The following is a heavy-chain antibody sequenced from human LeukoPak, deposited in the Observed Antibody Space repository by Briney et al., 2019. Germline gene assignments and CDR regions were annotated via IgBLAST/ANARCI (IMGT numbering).Heavy chain of an antibody. V-gene: IGHV5-51*01. J-gene: IGHJ4*02. CDR2: IYPGDYDT. D-gene: IGHD6-13*01. CDR3: ARQRDIAAAATPLDY. CDR1: GYSFTSYW. Sequence: GESLKISCKGSGYSFTSYWIGWVRQMPGKGLEWLGSIYPGDYDTRYSPSFQGQVTISADKSISTAYLQWSSLKASDTAMYYCARQRDIAAAATPLDYWGQGTLVTVSS.